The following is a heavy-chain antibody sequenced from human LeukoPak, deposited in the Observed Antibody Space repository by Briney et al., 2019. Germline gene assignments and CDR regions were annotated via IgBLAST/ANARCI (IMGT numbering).Heavy chain of an antibody. CDR3: ARAPYYDILTGYFRRGNYFDY. D-gene: IGHD3-9*01. CDR1: GGSFSGYY. CDR2: INHGGSP. J-gene: IGHJ4*02. V-gene: IGHV4-34*01. Sequence: SETLSLTCAVYGGSFSGYYWTWIRQPPGKGLEWIGEINHGGSPNHNPSLKSRVTISVDTSKNQFSLKLNSVTAADTAVFYCARAPYYDILTGYFRRGNYFDYWGQGTLVTVSS.